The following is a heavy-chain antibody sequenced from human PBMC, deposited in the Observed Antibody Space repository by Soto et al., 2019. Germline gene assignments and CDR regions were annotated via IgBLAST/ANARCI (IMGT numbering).Heavy chain of an antibody. Sequence: QVQLVQSGAEVKKPGASVKVSCKASGYTFTSYDINWVRQATGQGLEWMGWMNPNSGNTDYAEKFHSRVTMSRNTSISTAYRELSSLRAEDTAVYCGARYQANSGMDVWGQGTTVTVSS. J-gene: IGHJ6*02. D-gene: IGHD2-2*01. CDR3: ARYQANSGMDV. V-gene: IGHV1-8*01. CDR1: GYTFTSYD. CDR2: MNPNSGNT.